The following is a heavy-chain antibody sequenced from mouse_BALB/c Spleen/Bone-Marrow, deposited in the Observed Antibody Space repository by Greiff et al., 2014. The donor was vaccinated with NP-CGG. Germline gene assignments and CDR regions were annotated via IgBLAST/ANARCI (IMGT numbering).Heavy chain of an antibody. CDR2: IYPGDGST. V-gene: IGHV1S56*01. CDR1: GYTFTSYY. CDR3: ARKENWAYAMDY. J-gene: IGHJ4*01. D-gene: IGHD4-1*01. Sequence: QVQLQQSGPELVKPGASVKMSCKASGYTFTSYYIHWVKQRPGQGLEWIGWIYPGDGSTKYNEKFKGKTTLTADKSSSTAYMLLSSLTSEDSAIYFCARKENWAYAMDYWGQGTSVTVSP.